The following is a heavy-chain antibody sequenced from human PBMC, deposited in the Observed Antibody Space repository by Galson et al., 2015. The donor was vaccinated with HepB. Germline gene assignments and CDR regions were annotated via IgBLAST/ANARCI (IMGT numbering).Heavy chain of an antibody. CDR2: IIPILGIA. V-gene: IGHV1-69*04. CDR3: ARDRATSAVFRDLNFDY. D-gene: IGHD1-26*01. Sequence: SVKVSCKASGGTFSSYTISWVRQAPGQGLEWMGRIIPILGIANYAQKFQGRVTITADKSTSTAYMELSSLRSEDTAVYYCARDRATSAVFRDLNFDYWGQGTLVTVSS. CDR1: GGTFSSYT. J-gene: IGHJ4*02.